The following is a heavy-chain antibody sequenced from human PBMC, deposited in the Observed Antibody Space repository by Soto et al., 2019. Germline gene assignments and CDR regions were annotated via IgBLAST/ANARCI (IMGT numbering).Heavy chain of an antibody. J-gene: IGHJ4*02. CDR3: ARAPNGAEPDY. CDR2: INPSGGST. D-gene: IGHD3-10*01. V-gene: IGHV1-46*03. CDR1: GYTFTSYY. Sequence: QVQLVQSGAEVKKPGASVKVSCKASGYTFTSYYMHWVRQAPGQGLEWMGIINPSGGSTSYAQKFQGRVTMTRDTSTSTVYVELSSLRSEDTAVYYCARAPNGAEPDYWGQGTLVTVSS.